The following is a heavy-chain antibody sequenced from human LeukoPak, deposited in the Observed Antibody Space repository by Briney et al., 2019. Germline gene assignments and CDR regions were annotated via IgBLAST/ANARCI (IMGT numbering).Heavy chain of an antibody. Sequence: GGSLRLSCAASGFTFSSYSMNWVRQAPGKGLEWVSSISRSSSYIYYADSVKGRFTISRDNAKNSLYLQMNSLRAEDTALYYCARGVGYNWNDGWFDPWGQGTLVTVSS. J-gene: IGHJ5*02. CDR1: GFTFSSYS. CDR2: ISRSSSYI. D-gene: IGHD1-20*01. CDR3: ARGVGYNWNDGWFDP. V-gene: IGHV3-21*04.